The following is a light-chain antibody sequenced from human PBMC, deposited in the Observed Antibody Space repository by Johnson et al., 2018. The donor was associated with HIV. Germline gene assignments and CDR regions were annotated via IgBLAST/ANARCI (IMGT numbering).Light chain of an antibody. CDR1: SSNIGNHY. Sequence: QSVLTQPPSVSAAPGQKVTISCSGSSSNIGNHYVSWYQHLPGTAPKLLIYENDKRPSGIPDRFSGSKSGTSATLGITGLQTGDEADYYCGTWDSSLSASYVFGTGTKVTVL. CDR2: END. J-gene: IGLJ1*01. CDR3: GTWDSSLSASYV. V-gene: IGLV1-51*02.